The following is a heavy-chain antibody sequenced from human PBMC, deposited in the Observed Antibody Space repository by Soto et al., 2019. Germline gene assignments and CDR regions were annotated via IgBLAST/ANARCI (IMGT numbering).Heavy chain of an antibody. CDR1: GGTFSRHG. J-gene: IGHJ4*02. CDR2: IIPIFGTA. Sequence: VQLVQSGAEVRKPGSSVKVSCKASGGTFSRHGISWVRQAPGQGLEWMGGIIPIFGTANHAQKFQGRVTITADESTSTAYMELSSLRSEDTAVYYCARGWGYDNNDYYYAYWGQGTLVIVSS. V-gene: IGHV1-69*01. D-gene: IGHD3-22*01. CDR3: ARGWGYDNNDYYYAY.